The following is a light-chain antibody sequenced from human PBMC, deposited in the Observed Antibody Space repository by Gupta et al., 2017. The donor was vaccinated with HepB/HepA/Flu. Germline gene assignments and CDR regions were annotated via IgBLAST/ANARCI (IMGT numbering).Light chain of an antibody. CDR1: QSVTSSY. V-gene: IGKV3-20*01. CDR2: GAS. J-gene: IGKJ4*01. Sequence: EIVLTQSPGTLSLSPGERATLSCRASQSVTSSYLAWYRHKPGQAPRLLIYGASRRATGIPDRFSGSGSGTDFTLTINRLEPEDFAVYYCQQYVSTPQTFGGGTKVEIK. CDR3: QQYVSTPQT.